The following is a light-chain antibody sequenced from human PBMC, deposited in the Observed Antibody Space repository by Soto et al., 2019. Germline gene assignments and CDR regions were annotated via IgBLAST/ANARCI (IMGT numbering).Light chain of an antibody. CDR2: DAS. J-gene: IGLJ1*01. CDR3: RSYTSSSTYV. Sequence: QSALTQPASVSGSPGQSITLSCTGTSSDVGGYNYVSWYQQHPGKAPKLMIYDASNRPSGVSNRFSGSKSGNTASLTISGLQAEDEADYYCRSYTSSSTYVFGTGTKLSVL. V-gene: IGLV2-14*01. CDR1: SSDVGGYNY.